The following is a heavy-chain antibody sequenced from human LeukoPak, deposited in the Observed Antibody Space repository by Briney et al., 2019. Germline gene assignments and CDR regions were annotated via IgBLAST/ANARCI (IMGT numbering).Heavy chain of an antibody. CDR3: AKDRYSGSGVTSLPAY. CDR2: ISYDGSNK. D-gene: IGHD2-15*01. J-gene: IGHJ4*02. Sequence: GGSLRLSCAASGFTFSGHGMHWVRQAPGKGLEWVAVISYDGSNKYYADSVKGRFTISRDNSKNTLYLQMNSLRAEDAAVYYCAKDRYSGSGVTSLPAYCGQGTLVTVSS. CDR1: GFTFSGHG. V-gene: IGHV3-30*18.